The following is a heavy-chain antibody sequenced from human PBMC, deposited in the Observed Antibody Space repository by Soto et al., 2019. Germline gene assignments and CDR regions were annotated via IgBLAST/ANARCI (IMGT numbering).Heavy chain of an antibody. V-gene: IGHV3-23*01. CDR3: AKEYRVSMIVVVITAPFDY. CDR2: ISGSGGST. D-gene: IGHD3-22*01. CDR1: GFTFSSYA. J-gene: IGHJ4*02. Sequence: GGSLRLSCAASGFTFSSYAMSWVRQAPGKGLEWVSAISGSGGSTYYADSVKGRFTISRDNSKNTLYLQMNSLRAEDTAVYYWAKEYRVSMIVVVITAPFDYWGQGTLATVSS.